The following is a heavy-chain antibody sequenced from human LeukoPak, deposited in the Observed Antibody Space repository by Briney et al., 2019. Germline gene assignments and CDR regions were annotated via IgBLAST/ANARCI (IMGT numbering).Heavy chain of an antibody. CDR2: ISYDGSNK. Sequence: GGSLRLSCAASGFTFSSYAMHWVRQAPGKGLEWVAVISYDGSNKYYADSVQGRFTISRDNSKNTLYLQMNSLRAEDTAVYYCARDRGCSSTSCRPSDYYGMDVWGQGTTVTVSS. J-gene: IGHJ6*02. V-gene: IGHV3-30-3*01. CDR1: GFTFSSYA. D-gene: IGHD2-2*01. CDR3: ARDRGCSSTSCRPSDYYGMDV.